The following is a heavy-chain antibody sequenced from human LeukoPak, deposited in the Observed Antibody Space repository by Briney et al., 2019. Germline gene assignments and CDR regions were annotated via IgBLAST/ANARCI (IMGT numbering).Heavy chain of an antibody. CDR1: GGSISSGDYY. CDR3: ARSRLSPPSYYYGMDV. J-gene: IGHJ6*02. V-gene: IGHV4-30-4*01. Sequence: SQTLSLTCTVSGGSISSGDYYWSWIRQPPGKGLEWIGYIYYSGSTYYNPSLKSRVTISVDTSKNQFSLKLSSVTAADTAVYYCARSRLSPPSYYYGMDVWGQGTTVTVSS. CDR2: IYYSGST.